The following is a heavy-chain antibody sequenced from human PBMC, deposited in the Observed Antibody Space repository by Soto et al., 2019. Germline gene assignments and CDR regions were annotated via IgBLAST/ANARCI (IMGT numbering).Heavy chain of an antibody. V-gene: IGHV1-18*04. CDR1: GYAFTSYC. Sequence: ASVKVSCKASGYAFTSYCISWVRQAPGQGLEWMGWISVYNGNTNYAQKLQGRVTMTTDTSTSTAYMELRSLRSDDTAVYYCARSPNGSGTVVGQYDFDIWGQGTMVTVSS. D-gene: IGHD1-26*01. J-gene: IGHJ3*02. CDR2: ISVYNGNT. CDR3: ARSPNGSGTVVGQYDFDI.